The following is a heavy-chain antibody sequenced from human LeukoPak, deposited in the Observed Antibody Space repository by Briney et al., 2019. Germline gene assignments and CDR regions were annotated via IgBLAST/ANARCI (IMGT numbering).Heavy chain of an antibody. V-gene: IGHV3-13*01. CDR2: STAGDT. CDR3: ARAVYGSGSPRCGLDV. D-gene: IGHD3-10*01. J-gene: IGHJ6*02. CDR1: GFQFSGFD. Sequence: GGSLRLSCAASGFQFSGFDMHWIRQAIGKGLEWVAASTAGDTFYPDSVRGRFTISRENAKNTLYLQMNSLRAGDTAVYYCARAVYGSGSPRCGLDVWGLGNTVTVSS.